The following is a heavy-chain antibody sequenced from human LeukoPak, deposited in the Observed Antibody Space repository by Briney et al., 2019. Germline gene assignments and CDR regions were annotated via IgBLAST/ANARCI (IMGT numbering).Heavy chain of an antibody. CDR1: GFIFSSYW. V-gene: IGHV3-74*01. CDR2: INTDGSST. J-gene: IGHJ3*02. D-gene: IGHD1-26*01. Sequence: GGSLRLSCAASGFIFSSYWMHWVRHAPGKGLAWVSRINTDGSSTSYADSVKGRFTISRDNAKNSLYLQMNSLRAEDTAVYYCAKGGSYLVRDAFDIWGQGTMVTVSS. CDR3: AKGGSYLVRDAFDI.